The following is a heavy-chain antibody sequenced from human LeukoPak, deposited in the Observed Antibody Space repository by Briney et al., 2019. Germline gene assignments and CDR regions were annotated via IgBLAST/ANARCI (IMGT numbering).Heavy chain of an antibody. Sequence: GGSLRLSCAASGFTVSSNYMTWVRQAPGKGLEWVSVIYSGGSTSYADSVKGRFTISRDNAKNSLYLQMNSLRAEDTAVYYCAKRYTTGWYPFDYWGQGTLVTVSS. V-gene: IGHV3-53*01. D-gene: IGHD6-19*01. CDR3: AKRYTTGWYPFDY. J-gene: IGHJ4*02. CDR1: GFTVSSNY. CDR2: IYSGGST.